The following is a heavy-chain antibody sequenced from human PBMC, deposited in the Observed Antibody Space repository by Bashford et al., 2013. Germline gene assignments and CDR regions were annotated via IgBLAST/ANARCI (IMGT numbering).Heavy chain of an antibody. V-gene: IGHV1-18*01. Sequence: VASVKVSCKVSNYTYSSYSISWVRQAPGQGLEWMGWISAYSGDTNYAQKVQDRITVTTDTSTSTAYMELRSLRSDDTAVYYCAIAPRYSYYQYYFDYWGQGTLVTVSS. J-gene: IGHJ4*02. CDR3: AIAPRYSYYQYYFDY. D-gene: IGHD5-18*01. CDR2: ISAYSGDT. CDR1: NYTYSSYS.